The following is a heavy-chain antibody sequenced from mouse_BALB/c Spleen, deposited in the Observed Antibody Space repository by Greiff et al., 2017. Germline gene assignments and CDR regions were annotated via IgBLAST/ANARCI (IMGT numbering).Heavy chain of an antibody. CDR2: ISSGGGST. D-gene: IGHD1-1*01. Sequence: EVHLVESGGGLVKPGGSLKLSCAASGFAFSSYDMSWVRQTPEKRLEWVAYISSGGGSTYYPDTVKGRFTISRDNAKNTLYLQMSSLKSEDTAMYYCARHNYGSSPWFAYWGQGTLVTVSA. V-gene: IGHV5-12-1*01. J-gene: IGHJ3*01. CDR1: GFAFSSYD. CDR3: ARHNYGSSPWFAY.